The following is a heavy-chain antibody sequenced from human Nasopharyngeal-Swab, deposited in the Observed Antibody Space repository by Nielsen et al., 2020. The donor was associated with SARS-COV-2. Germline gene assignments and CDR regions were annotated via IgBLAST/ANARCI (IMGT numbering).Heavy chain of an antibody. Sequence: GESLKISCAATGFTFESHKMSWLRQAPGKGLEWVANIKADGSETSYVDSVKGRFTISRDNAKNSLYLQMNSLRAEDTAVYFCARAWRGCSIWGQGTMVTVSS. J-gene: IGHJ3*02. V-gene: IGHV3-7*01. CDR1: GFTFESHK. CDR2: IKADGSET. CDR3: ARAWRGCSI. D-gene: IGHD3-3*01.